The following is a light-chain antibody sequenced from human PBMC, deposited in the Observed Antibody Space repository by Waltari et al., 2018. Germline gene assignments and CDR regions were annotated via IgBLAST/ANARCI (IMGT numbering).Light chain of an antibody. Sequence: QSVLTQPPSASGTPGQRVTISCSGSSSNIGSKTVHWYQQLPGTAPKLLIYSNNQRPSGVPDRFSGSKSGTSASLAISGLQSEDEADYYCAAWDDSLNGWVFGGGTKLTVL. J-gene: IGLJ3*02. CDR3: AAWDDSLNGWV. CDR2: SNN. CDR1: SSNIGSKT. V-gene: IGLV1-44*01.